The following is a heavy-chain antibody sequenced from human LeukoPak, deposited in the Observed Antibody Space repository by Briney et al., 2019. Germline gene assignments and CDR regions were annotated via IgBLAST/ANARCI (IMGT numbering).Heavy chain of an antibody. D-gene: IGHD3-10*01. CDR1: GGSLSGYY. CDR3: ARHAQITMVRGVIMAARNSPMDV. V-gene: IGHV4-34*01. Sequence: SETLSLTCAVYGGSLSGYYWSWIRQPPGKGLEWIGEINHSGSTNYNPSLKSRVTISVDTSKNQFSLKLSSVTAADTAVYYCARHAQITMVRGVIMAARNSPMDVWGKGTTVTISS. CDR2: INHSGST. J-gene: IGHJ6*04.